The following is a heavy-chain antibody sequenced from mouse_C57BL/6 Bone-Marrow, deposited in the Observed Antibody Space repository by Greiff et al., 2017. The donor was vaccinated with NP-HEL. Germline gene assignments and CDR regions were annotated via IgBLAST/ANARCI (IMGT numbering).Heavy chain of an antibody. D-gene: IGHD4-1*02. CDR3: ASPNWYYFDY. Sequence: VKLMESGAELARPGASVKLSCKASGYTFTSYGISWVKQRTGQGLEWIGEIYPRSGNTYYNEKFKGKATLTADKSSSTAYMELRSLTSEDSAVYFCASPNWYYFDYWGQGTTLTVSS. V-gene: IGHV1-81*01. CDR2: IYPRSGNT. J-gene: IGHJ2*01. CDR1: GYTFTSYG.